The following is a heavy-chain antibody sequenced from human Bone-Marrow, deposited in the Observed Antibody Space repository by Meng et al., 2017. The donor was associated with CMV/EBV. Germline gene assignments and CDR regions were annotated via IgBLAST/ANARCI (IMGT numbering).Heavy chain of an antibody. Sequence: ASVKVSCKASGYTFTGYYMHWVRQAPGQGLEWMGWINPNSGGTNYAQKFQGRVTMTRDTSISTAYMELSRLRSDDTAVYYCARVPNYYDSGPYLGDYCGPGTLVTVSS. CDR1: GYTFTGYY. J-gene: IGHJ4*02. D-gene: IGHD3-22*01. V-gene: IGHV1-2*02. CDR3: ARVPNYYDSGPYLGDY. CDR2: INPNSGGT.